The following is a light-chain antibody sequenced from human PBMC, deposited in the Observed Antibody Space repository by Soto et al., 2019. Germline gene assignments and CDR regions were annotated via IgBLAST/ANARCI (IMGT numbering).Light chain of an antibody. V-gene: IGKV3-11*01. CDR2: DTS. CDR3: QQRTNLVGT. Sequence: EIVLTQSPVTLSLSPGDRATLSGRASQSVSRYLAWYQQKPGQAPRLLIYDTSIRATGIPARFSGSGSGTDFLLTINTLETEDFEFSYGQQRTNLVGTFRQGTKVEIK. CDR1: QSVSRY. J-gene: IGKJ1*01.